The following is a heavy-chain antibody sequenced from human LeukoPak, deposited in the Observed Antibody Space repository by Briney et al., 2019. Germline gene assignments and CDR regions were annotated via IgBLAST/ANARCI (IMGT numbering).Heavy chain of an antibody. CDR1: GGSFRGYY. CDR2: INHSGST. V-gene: IGHV4-34*01. Sequence: SETLSLTCAVYGGSFRGYYWRWIRQPPGKGLEWIGEINHSGSTNYNPSLKSRVTISVDTSKNQFSLKLSSVTAADTAVYYCASYYCSSTSCYTRPAISTGVFDYWGQGTLVTVSS. D-gene: IGHD2-2*02. J-gene: IGHJ4*02. CDR3: ASYYCSSTSCYTRPAISTGVFDY.